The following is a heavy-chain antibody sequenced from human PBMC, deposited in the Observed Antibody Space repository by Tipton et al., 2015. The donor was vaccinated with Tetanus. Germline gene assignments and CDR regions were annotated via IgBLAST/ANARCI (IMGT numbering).Heavy chain of an antibody. CDR2: IYDSGST. CDR3: ARTPDYYYGMDV. J-gene: IGHJ6*02. CDR1: GGSISSGDYS. Sequence: TLSLTCAVSGGSISSGDYSWSWIRQPPGKGLEWIGYIYDSGSTYYNPSLKSRVTISEDRSKNQTSLRLNSVTAADTAVYFCARTPDYYYGMDVWGQGTTVTVSS. V-gene: IGHV4-30-2*01.